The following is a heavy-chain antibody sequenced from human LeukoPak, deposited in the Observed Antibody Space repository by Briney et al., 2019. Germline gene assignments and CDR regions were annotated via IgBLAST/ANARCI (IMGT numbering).Heavy chain of an antibody. V-gene: IGHV1-18*01. CDR1: GYTFTSYG. CDR2: NSAYSGNT. Sequence: ASVKVSGKASGYTFTSYGISWVRQAPGQGLEWMGWNSAYSGNTNYAQKLQGRVTMTTDTSTSTAYMELRSLRSDDTAVYYCARGVWFGDSNYMDVWGKGTTVTISS. CDR3: ARGVWFGDSNYMDV. J-gene: IGHJ6*03. D-gene: IGHD3-10*01.